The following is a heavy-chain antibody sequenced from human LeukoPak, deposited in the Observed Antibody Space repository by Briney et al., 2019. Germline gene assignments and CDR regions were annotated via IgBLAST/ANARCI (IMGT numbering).Heavy chain of an antibody. J-gene: IGHJ4*02. V-gene: IGHV3-23*01. D-gene: IGHD2-8*01. CDR3: AKDRSCINDVCHGGFDY. CDR2: ISGSGGST. CDR1: GFIFSSYA. Sequence: GWSLRLSCPASGFIFSSYAMSWVRQAPGKGLEWVSTISGSGGSTYYADSVKGPFTISRENSKNTVYLPMNSLRAEDTAVYYCAKDRSCINDVCHGGFDYWGQGTLVTVSS.